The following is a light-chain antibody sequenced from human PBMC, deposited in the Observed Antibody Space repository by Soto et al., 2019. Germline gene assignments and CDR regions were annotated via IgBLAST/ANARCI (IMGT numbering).Light chain of an antibody. J-gene: IGKJ1*01. Sequence: EIVLTQSPATLSLSPGERATLSCRASQSVDNDYVAWYQKKPGQAPRLLIYGASSRATGIPDRFSGSGSGTDFTLTISRLEPEDFAVYYCQQYGSSRTFGRGTKVDIK. CDR2: GAS. V-gene: IGKV3-20*01. CDR1: QSVDNDY. CDR3: QQYGSSRT.